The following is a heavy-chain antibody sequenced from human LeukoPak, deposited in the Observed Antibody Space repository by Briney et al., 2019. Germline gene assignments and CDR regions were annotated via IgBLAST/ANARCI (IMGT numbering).Heavy chain of an antibody. CDR3: ARVRREELYYDFWSGPWFDP. Sequence: GGSLRLSCAASGFTFSSYSMNWVRQAPGKGLEWVSYISSSSSTIYYADSVKGRFSISRDNAKNSLNLQMNSLRAEDTAVYYCARVRREELYYDFWSGPWFDPWGQGTLVTVSS. V-gene: IGHV3-48*04. J-gene: IGHJ5*02. D-gene: IGHD3-3*01. CDR2: ISSSSSTI. CDR1: GFTFSSYS.